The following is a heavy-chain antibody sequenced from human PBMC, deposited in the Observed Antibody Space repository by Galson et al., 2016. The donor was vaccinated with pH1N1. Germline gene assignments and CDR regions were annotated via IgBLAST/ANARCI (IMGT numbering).Heavy chain of an antibody. D-gene: IGHD3-3*01. CDR2: IYHRSKWYY. CDR3: AREVWLRRGYYIDH. CDR1: GDSVSSSSDT. J-gene: IGHJ4*02. V-gene: IGHV6-1*01. Sequence: CAISGDSVSSSSDTWNWIRQSPRRGLEWLGRIYHRSKWYYEYAPSLQGRLRMSPDTSSNQMSLHLNSVTLDDAAVYYCAREVWLRRGYYIDHWGQGSLVTVSS.